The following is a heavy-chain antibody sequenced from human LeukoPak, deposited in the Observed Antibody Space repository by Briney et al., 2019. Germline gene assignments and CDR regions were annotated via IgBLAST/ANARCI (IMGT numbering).Heavy chain of an antibody. CDR1: GYIFTGYY. D-gene: IGHD5-24*01. Sequence: ASVKVSCKASGYIFTGYYMHWVRQAPGQGLEWMGWINPNSGDTNYAQNFQGRVTMTSDTSARTVYMELSSLRSEDTAIYYCARIRDGYNDAYDIWGQGTVVTVPS. V-gene: IGHV1-2*02. J-gene: IGHJ3*02. CDR3: ARIRDGYNDAYDI. CDR2: INPNSGDT.